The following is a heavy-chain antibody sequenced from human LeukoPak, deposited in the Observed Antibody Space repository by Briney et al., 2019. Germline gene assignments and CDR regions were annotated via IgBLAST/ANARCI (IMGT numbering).Heavy chain of an antibody. Sequence: GGSLRLSCTASGFTFSTYWMSWVRQAPGKGLEWVANIKQDGSENYYVDSVKGRFTVFRDNAKNSLYLQMNSLRAEDTAVYYCARNSIAMVRGDIGINWFDPWGQGTLVTVSS. CDR2: IKQDGSEN. CDR1: GFTFSTYW. CDR3: ARNSIAMVRGDIGINWFDP. V-gene: IGHV3-7*01. J-gene: IGHJ5*02. D-gene: IGHD3-10*01.